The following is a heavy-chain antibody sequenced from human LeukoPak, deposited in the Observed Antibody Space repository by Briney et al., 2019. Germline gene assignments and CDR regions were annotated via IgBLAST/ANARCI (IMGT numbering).Heavy chain of an antibody. V-gene: IGHV1-18*01. CDR1: GYTFTTYG. CDR2: ISAYNGNT. J-gene: IGHJ4*02. CDR3: VRGRRDTSMFTTWDY. Sequence: ASVKVSCKASGYTFTTYGISWVRQAPGQGLEWMGWISAYNGNTSYAQKLQGRVTMTTDTSTSTAYMDLRSLRSDDTAVYYCVRGRRDTSMFTTWDYWGQGTLVTVSS. D-gene: IGHD5-18*01.